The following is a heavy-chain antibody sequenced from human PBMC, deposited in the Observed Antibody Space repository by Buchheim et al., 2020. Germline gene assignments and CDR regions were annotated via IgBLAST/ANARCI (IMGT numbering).Heavy chain of an antibody. D-gene: IGHD2-21*01. V-gene: IGHV1-8*01. CDR1: GYTFTSYD. CDR2: LNLICGNQ. Sequence: QVQLVQSGAEVKKPGASVTVSCKASGYTFTSYDINWVRQATGPGLDWMGWLNLICGNQGNAQKSQGGVTKTRNTSISTAYMELSSLRSEDTAVYYCARARILWWRSEAHNWFDPWGQGTL. J-gene: IGHJ5*02. CDR3: ARARILWWRSEAHNWFDP.